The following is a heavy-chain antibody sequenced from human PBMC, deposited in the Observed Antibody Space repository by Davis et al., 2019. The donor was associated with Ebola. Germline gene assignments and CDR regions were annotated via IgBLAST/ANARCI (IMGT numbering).Heavy chain of an antibody. CDR1: GFSFSTSGVG. D-gene: IGHD2-8*01. J-gene: IGHJ4*02. CDR3: TRLAYTNGWFYFDS. Sequence: SGPTLVKPTQTLTLTCTFSGFSFSTSGVGVGWIRQPPGKALESLALIYWEDFKRDSPSLKNRLTITKDTSKNQVVLTMTNMDPADTATYYCTRLAYTNGWFYFDSWGQGSLVTVSS. CDR2: IYWEDFK. V-gene: IGHV2-5*02.